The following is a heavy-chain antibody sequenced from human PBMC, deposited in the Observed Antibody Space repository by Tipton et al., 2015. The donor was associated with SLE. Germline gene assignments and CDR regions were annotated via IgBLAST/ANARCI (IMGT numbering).Heavy chain of an antibody. CDR1: GGSISDYY. Sequence: TLSLTCTVSGGSISDYYWSWIRQSPGKGLEWIGYIYYSGNTNYNPSLKSRIAMSVDTSRNQFSLRLSSVTAADTAVYYCARTIAEQVAGFYYYYYMDVWGKGTTVTVSS. J-gene: IGHJ6*03. CDR2: IYYSGNT. D-gene: IGHD1/OR15-1a*01. CDR3: ARTIAEQVAGFYYYYYMDV. V-gene: IGHV4-59*01.